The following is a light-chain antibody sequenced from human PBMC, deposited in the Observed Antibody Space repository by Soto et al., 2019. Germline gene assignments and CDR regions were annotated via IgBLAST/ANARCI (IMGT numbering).Light chain of an antibody. Sequence: TQPASVTGSPVQSITFSCTGTSSAVGAYDYVSWYQQHPDKAPKLMIYEVSNRPSGVSNRFSGSKSVNTATLAISGLQVDDEADYYCSSYTSSSTRIFGTGTKVT. CDR3: SSYTSSSTRI. CDR1: SSAVGAYDY. J-gene: IGLJ1*01. V-gene: IGLV2-14*03. CDR2: EVS.